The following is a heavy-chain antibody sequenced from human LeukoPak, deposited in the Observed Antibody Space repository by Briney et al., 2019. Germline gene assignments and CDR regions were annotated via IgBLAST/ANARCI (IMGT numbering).Heavy chain of an antibody. D-gene: IGHD3-22*01. J-gene: IGHJ1*01. V-gene: IGHV4-30-4*02. CDR1: GGSISSGDYY. CDR2: IYYSGST. Sequence: SETLSLTCTVSGGSISSGDYYWSWIRQPPGKGLEWIGYIYYSGSTYYNPSLKSRVTISVDTSKNQLSLKLSSVTAAGTAVYYCARDHYYDSSGYTFRHWGQGTLVTVSS. CDR3: ARDHYYDSSGYTFRH.